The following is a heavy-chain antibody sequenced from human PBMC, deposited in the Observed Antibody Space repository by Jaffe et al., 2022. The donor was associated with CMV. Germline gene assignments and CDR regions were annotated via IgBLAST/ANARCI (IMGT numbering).Heavy chain of an antibody. V-gene: IGHV3-72*01. CDR3: TRHTSGRDFVD. J-gene: IGHJ4*02. D-gene: IGHD1-26*01. Sequence: EVQLVESGGGLVQPGGSLRLSCAASGFTFSDHYMDWVRQAPGKGLEWVGRIRNKPNSYTTEYAASVKGRFTVSRDDSRNSLYLQMNSLATEDTAVYYCTRHTSGRDFVDWGQGTLVTVFS. CDR2: IRNKPNSYTT. CDR1: GFTFSDHY.